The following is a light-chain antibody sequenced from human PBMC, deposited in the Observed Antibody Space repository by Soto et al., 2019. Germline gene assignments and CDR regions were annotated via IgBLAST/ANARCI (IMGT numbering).Light chain of an antibody. CDR3: CSYAGTYTWV. Sequence: QSVLTQPPSASGTPGQRVTMSCSGGNSNIGSHTVNWYQHLPGTAPTLLIFSNNQRPSGVPARFSGSKSGTSASLAISGLQSGDEGDYYCCSYAGTYTWVFGGGTKLTVL. V-gene: IGLV1-44*01. CDR1: NSNIGSHT. J-gene: IGLJ3*02. CDR2: SNN.